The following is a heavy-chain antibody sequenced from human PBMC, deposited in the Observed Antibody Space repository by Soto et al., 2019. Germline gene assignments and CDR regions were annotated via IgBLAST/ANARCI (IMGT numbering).Heavy chain of an antibody. Sequence: PSETLSLTCAVYGGSFSGYYWSWIRQPPGKGLEWIGEINHSGSTNYNPSLKSRVTISVDTSKNQFSLKLSSVTAADTAVYYCAREGLELRGPYYMDVWGKGTTVTVSS. CDR1: GGSFSGYY. J-gene: IGHJ6*03. CDR3: AREGLELRGPYYMDV. CDR2: INHSGST. D-gene: IGHD1-7*01. V-gene: IGHV4-34*01.